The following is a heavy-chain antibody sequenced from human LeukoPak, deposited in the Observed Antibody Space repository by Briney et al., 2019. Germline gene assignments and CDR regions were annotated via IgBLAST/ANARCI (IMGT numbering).Heavy chain of an antibody. D-gene: IGHD2-2*01. J-gene: IGHJ4*02. V-gene: IGHV3-23*01. CDR3: ARYCSGASCYLGLDY. CDR2: ISGSAGST. CDR1: GFTLNNYF. Sequence: GGSLRLSCAASGFTLNNYFMTGVRQAPRKGLEWVSTISGSAGSTYYADFVKGLFTISRENSRNTLYLQMNSLRADDTAVYYCARYCSGASCYLGLDYWGQGTLVTVSS.